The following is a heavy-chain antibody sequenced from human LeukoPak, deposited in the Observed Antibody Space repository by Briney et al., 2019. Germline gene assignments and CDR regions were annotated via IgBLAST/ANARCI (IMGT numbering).Heavy chain of an antibody. CDR3: ARNHVPDY. D-gene: IGHD3-10*02. V-gene: IGHV1-2*02. J-gene: IGHJ4*02. CDR1: GYTFTGYY. CDR2: INPNSGGT. Sequence: ASVEVSCKASGYTFTGYYMHWVRQAPGQGLEWMGWINPNSGGTKYAQKFQGRVTMTRDTSISTAYMDLSRLRSDDTAVYYCARNHVPDYWGQGTLVTVSS.